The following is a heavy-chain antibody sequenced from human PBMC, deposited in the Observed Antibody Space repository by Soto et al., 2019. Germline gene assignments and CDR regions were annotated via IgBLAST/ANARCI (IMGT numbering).Heavy chain of an antibody. CDR1: GFTFSNAW. J-gene: IGHJ6*02. CDR2: IKSKTDGGTT. V-gene: IGHV3-15*07. CDR3: TTDHGDIVVVPAATQSNYYGMDV. Sequence: GGSLRLSCAASGFTFSNAWMNWVRQAPGKGLEWVGRIKSKTDGGTTDYAAPVKGRLTISRDDSKNTLYLQMNSLKTEDTAVYYCTTDHGDIVVVPAATQSNYYGMDVWGQGTTVTVSS. D-gene: IGHD2-2*01.